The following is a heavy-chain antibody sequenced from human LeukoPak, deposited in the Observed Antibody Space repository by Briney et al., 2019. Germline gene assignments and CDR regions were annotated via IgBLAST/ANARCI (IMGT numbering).Heavy chain of an antibody. V-gene: IGHV1-2*02. CDR2: INPNSGGT. CDR1: GYTFNGYY. CDR3: ARAFALGGAMVTSYWFDP. Sequence: ASVKVSCKASGYTFNGYYMHWVRQAPGQGLEWMGWINPNSGGTNYAQKFQGRVTMTRDTSISTAYMELSRLRSDDTAVYYCARAFALGGAMVTSYWFDPWGQGTLVTVSS. D-gene: IGHD5-18*01. J-gene: IGHJ5*02.